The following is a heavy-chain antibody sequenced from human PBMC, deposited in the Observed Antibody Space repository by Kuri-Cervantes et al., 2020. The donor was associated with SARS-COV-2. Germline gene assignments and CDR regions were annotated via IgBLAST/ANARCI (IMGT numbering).Heavy chain of an antibody. CDR2: INHSGST. CDR1: GGSISSSSYY. CDR3: ARLGPGT. Sequence: GSLRLSCTVSGGSISSSSYYWGWIRQPPGKGLEWIGEINHSGSTNYNPSLKSRVTISVDTSKNQFSLKLSSVTAADTAVYYCARLGPGTWGQGTLVTVSS. J-gene: IGHJ5*02. V-gene: IGHV4-39*01.